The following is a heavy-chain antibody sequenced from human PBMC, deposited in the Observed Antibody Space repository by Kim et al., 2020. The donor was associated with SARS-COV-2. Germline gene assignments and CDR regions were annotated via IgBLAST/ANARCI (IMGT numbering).Heavy chain of an antibody. CDR1: GFDFSSHG. D-gene: IGHD3-3*01. CDR2: ISYDGKTK. Sequence: GGSLRLSCVASGFDFSSHGMHWVRQVPGKGLEWVALISYDGKTKDYADSVKGRFTLSRDNSKNTVHLEVKSLRVDDAAVYFCVRDLSEHWSLDLWGQGT. CDR3: VRDLSEHWSLDL. J-gene: IGHJ3*01. V-gene: IGHV3-30*03.